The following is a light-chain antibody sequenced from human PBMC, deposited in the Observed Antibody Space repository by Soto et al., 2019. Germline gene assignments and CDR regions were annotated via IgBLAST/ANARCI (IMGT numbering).Light chain of an antibody. CDR2: GGS. CDR3: QQYSSSRT. Sequence: EVVMTQSPGTLSLSPGERATLSCRASQTVLNNYLTWYQQKPGQAPRRLIYGGSSRATGIPVRFSGSGSETDFTLTITRLEPEDFAVYYCQQYSSSRTFGQGTKV. CDR1: QTVLNNY. J-gene: IGKJ1*01. V-gene: IGKV3-20*01.